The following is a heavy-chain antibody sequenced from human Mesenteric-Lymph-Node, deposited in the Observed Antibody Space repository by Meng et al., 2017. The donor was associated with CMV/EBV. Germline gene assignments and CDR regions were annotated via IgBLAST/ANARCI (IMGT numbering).Heavy chain of an antibody. J-gene: IGHJ6*02. CDR1: GFTFSSYW. CDR2: ISGSGGST. CDR3: AKGGPLYYYGMDV. V-gene: IGHV3-23*01. Sequence: GESLKISCAASGFTFSSYWMSWVRQAPGKGLEWVSAISGSGGSTYYADSVKGRFTISRDNSKNTLYLQMNSLRAEDTAVYYCAKGGPLYYYGMDVWGQGTTVTVSS. D-gene: IGHD6-25*01.